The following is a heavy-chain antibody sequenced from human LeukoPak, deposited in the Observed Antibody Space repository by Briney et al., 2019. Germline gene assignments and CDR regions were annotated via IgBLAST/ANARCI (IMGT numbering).Heavy chain of an antibody. D-gene: IGHD5-12*01. Sequence: PGGSLRLSCGASGFTFSSYGMNWVRQTPGERQEWVSYISSSSDSIYYADSVKGRFTIFRDNAENSLFLQMNSLRDEDTAVYFCARAMRSGYDYWGQGTLVTVSS. CDR1: GFTFSSYG. CDR2: ISSSSDSI. J-gene: IGHJ4*02. CDR3: ARAMRSGYDY. V-gene: IGHV3-48*02.